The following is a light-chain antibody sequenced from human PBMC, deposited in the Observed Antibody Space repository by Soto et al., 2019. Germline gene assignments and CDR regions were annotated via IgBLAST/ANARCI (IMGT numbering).Light chain of an antibody. Sequence: EIVMTQSPATLSVSPGARAPLSCRASQSINSDLAWYQQIPGQAPRLLIYGASNRATGIPDRFSGSGSGTDFTLTISRLEPEDFAVYYCQQYGSSGTFGQGTKVDI. J-gene: IGKJ1*01. CDR1: QSINSD. CDR2: GAS. CDR3: QQYGSSGT. V-gene: IGKV3-20*01.